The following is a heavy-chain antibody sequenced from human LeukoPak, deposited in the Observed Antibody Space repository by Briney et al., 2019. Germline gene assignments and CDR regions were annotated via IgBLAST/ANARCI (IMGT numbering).Heavy chain of an antibody. CDR1: GGSFSGYY. D-gene: IGHD3-22*01. CDR2: IYYSGST. J-gene: IGHJ4*02. CDR3: ARLGPAYYYDSSAYPGVIDY. Sequence: SETLSLTCAVYGGSFSGYYWGWIRQPPGKGLEWIGSIYYSGSTYYNPSLKSRVTISVDTSKNQFSLKLSSVTAADTAVYYCARLGPAYYYDSSAYPGVIDYWGQGTLVTVSS. V-gene: IGHV4-39*01.